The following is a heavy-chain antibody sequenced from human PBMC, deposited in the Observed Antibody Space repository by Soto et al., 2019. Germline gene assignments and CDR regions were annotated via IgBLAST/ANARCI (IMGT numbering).Heavy chain of an antibody. V-gene: IGHV3-30-3*01. CDR1: GFTFSSYA. D-gene: IGHD5-12*01. J-gene: IGHJ4*02. CDR3: ARAPLDGYLFDY. CDR2: ISDDGSNK. Sequence: QVQLVESGGGVVQPGRSLRLSCAASGFTFSSYAMHWVRQAPGKGLEWVAVISDDGSNKYYADSVKGRFTISRDNSKNTLYLQMNSLRAEDTAVYYCARAPLDGYLFDYWGQGTLVTVSS.